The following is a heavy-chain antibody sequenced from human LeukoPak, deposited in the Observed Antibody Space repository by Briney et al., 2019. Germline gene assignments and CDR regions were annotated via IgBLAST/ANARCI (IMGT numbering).Heavy chain of an antibody. V-gene: IGHV3-23*01. J-gene: IGHJ4*02. Sequence: GGSLRLSCAASGFTFNNYAMTWVRQAPGQGLEWVSAISGRGGSTYYADSVKGRFTISRDNSKNTLFLQMDSLRAEDTAVYYCAKDLYSSGWYLSIDYWGQGTLVTVSS. CDR3: AKDLYSSGWYLSIDY. CDR1: GFTFNNYA. D-gene: IGHD6-19*01. CDR2: ISGRGGST.